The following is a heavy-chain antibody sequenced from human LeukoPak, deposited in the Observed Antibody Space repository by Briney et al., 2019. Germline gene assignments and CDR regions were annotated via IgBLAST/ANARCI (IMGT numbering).Heavy chain of an antibody. CDR3: AKDFRGNHYFDY. V-gene: IGHV3-9*01. CDR2: ISWDSGAI. Sequence: TGGSLRLSCAASGFTFGGFAMHWVRQAPGKGLEWVSGISWDSGAIGYADSVKGRFTISRDNAKNSLYLQMNSLRPEDTALYSCAKDFRGNHYFDYWGQGTLVTVSS. J-gene: IGHJ4*02. D-gene: IGHD5-12*01. CDR1: GFTFGGFA.